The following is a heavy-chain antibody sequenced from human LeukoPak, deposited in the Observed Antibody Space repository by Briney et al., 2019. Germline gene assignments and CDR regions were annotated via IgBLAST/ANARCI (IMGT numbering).Heavy chain of an antibody. CDR1: GFTFSGSA. Sequence: QAGGSLRLSCAASGFTFSGSAMHWVRQASGKGLEWVGRIRSKANSYATAYAASVKGRFTISRDDSKNTAYLQMNSLKTEDTAVYYCTSSIVGATSRFDPWGQGTLVTVSS. CDR3: TSSIVGATSRFDP. J-gene: IGHJ5*02. CDR2: IRSKANSYAT. D-gene: IGHD1-26*01. V-gene: IGHV3-73*01.